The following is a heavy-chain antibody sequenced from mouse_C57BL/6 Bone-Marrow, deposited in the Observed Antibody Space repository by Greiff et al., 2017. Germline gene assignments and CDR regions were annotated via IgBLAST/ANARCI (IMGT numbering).Heavy chain of an antibody. J-gene: IGHJ3*01. Sequence: EVQLQQSGAELVRPGASVKLSCTASGFNIKDDYMHWVKPRPEQGLEWIGWIDPENGDTEYASEFHGKATITVDTSSNTAYLQLSSLTSEDTAVYYCTRIAYWGQGTLVTVSA. CDR1: GFNIKDDY. V-gene: IGHV14-4*01. CDR2: IDPENGDT. CDR3: TRIAY.